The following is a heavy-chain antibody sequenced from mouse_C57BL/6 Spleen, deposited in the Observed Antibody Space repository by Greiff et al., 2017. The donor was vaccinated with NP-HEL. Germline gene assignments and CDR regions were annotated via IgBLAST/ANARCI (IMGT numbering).Heavy chain of an antibody. V-gene: IGHV1-50*01. CDR2: IDPSDSYT. Sequence: QVQLQQPGAELVKPGASVKLSCKASGYTFTSYWMQWVKQRPGQGLEWIGEIDPSDSYTNYNQKFKGKATLTVDTSSSTAYMQLSSLTSEDSAVYYCARRGYYGSSFAYWGQGTLVTVSA. CDR3: ARRGYYGSSFAY. CDR1: GYTFTSYW. D-gene: IGHD1-1*01. J-gene: IGHJ3*01.